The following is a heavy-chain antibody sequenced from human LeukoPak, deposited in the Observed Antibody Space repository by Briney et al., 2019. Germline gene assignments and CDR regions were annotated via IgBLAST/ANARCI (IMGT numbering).Heavy chain of an antibody. V-gene: IGHV3-21*01. J-gene: IGHJ6*03. CDR3: ARGGYCSGGSCYPYYYYYMDV. CDR2: ISSSSSYI. CDR1: GFTFSSYS. D-gene: IGHD2-15*01. Sequence: GGSLRLSCAASGFTFSSYSMNWVRQAPGKGLEWVSSISSSSSYIYYADSVKGRFTISRDNAKNSLYLQMNSLRAEDTAVYYCARGGYCSGGSCYPYYYYYMDVWGKGTTVTISS.